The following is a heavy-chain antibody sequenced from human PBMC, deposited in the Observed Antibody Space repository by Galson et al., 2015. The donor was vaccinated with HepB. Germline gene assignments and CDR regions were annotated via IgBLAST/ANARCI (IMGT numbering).Heavy chain of an antibody. V-gene: IGHV3-23*01. CDR2: ITGPGGGT. D-gene: IGHD3-3*01. CDR1: GFTFSRYA. CDR3: ATARDDFWSGYWFDS. J-gene: IGHJ5*01. Sequence: SLRLSCAASGFTFSRYAMNWVRQAPGRGLEWISSITGPGGGTYSADSVKGRFTISSDNSRNTLFLHIDSLRAEDTAVYYCATARDDFWSGYWFDSWGQGTLVTVSS.